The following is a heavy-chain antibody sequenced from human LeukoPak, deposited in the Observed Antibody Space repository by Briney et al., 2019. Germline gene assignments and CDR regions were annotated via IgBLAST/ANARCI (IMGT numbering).Heavy chain of an antibody. V-gene: IGHV4-4*02. Sequence: SGTLSLTCAVSGGSISNDNWWSWVRQPPGKGLEWIGSIYYSGSTYYNPSLKSRVTISVDTSKNQFSLKLSSVTAADTAVYYCARVGYYYDSSGYYYVGNWFDPWGQGTLVTVSS. D-gene: IGHD3-22*01. J-gene: IGHJ5*02. CDR3: ARVGYYYDSSGYYYVGNWFDP. CDR1: GGSISNDNW. CDR2: IYYSGST.